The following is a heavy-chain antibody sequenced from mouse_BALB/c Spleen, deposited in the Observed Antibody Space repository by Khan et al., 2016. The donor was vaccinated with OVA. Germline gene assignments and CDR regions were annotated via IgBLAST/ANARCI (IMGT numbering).Heavy chain of an antibody. Sequence: EVHLVESGGDLVKPGGSLRLSCAASGFTFSAYGMAWVRQAPDKRLEWVATINSDGGYTYYPDNVKGRFTISRNTAENTLSLQMSSRKSEDTAIYYCASHLTGSFAYWGQGTLVTVSA. CDR2: INSDGGYT. CDR3: ASHLTGSFAY. CDR1: GFTFSAYG. V-gene: IGHV5-6*01. J-gene: IGHJ3*01. D-gene: IGHD4-1*01.